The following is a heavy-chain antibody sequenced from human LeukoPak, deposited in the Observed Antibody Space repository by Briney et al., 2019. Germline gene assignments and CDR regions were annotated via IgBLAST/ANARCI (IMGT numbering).Heavy chain of an antibody. CDR2: MNPNSGNT. CDR1: GYTFTSYD. D-gene: IGHD3-3*01. J-gene: IGHJ5*02. V-gene: IGHV1-8*01. Sequence: ASVKVSCKASGYTFTSYDINWVRQATGQGLEWMGWMNPNSGNTGYAQKFQGRVTMTRNTSISTAYMELSSLRSEDTAVYYCAIIRYDFWSGYYSSPGKNWFDPWGQGTLVTASS. CDR3: AIIRYDFWSGYYSSPGKNWFDP.